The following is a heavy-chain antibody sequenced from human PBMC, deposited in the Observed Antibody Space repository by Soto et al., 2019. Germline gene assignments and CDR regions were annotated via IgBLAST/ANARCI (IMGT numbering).Heavy chain of an antibody. V-gene: IGHV3-9*01. D-gene: IGHD2-15*01. Sequence: EVQLVESGGDMVQPGRSLKLSCVGSGYSFEDYSMHWVRQAPGKGLEWVSGISWNGNFTGYEDSVKGRFTISRDNAKNSLFLQMRSLSLEDTALYYCVGGSWFDWGQGTLVTVSS. CDR2: ISWNGNFT. J-gene: IGHJ4*02. CDR3: VGGSWFD. CDR1: GYSFEDYS.